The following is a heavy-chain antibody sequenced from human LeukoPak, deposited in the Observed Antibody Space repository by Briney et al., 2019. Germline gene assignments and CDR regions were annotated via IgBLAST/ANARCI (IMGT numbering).Heavy chain of an antibody. Sequence: ASVKVSCKASGYTFTDYYMHWVRQAPGQGLEWMGWLNPNSGDTNYAQKFQGRVSMTRDSSISTSYMDLSDLRSDDTAVYSCARGRNIEMTTMSGGSDYWGQGTLVTVSS. CDR3: ARGRNIEMTTMSGGSDY. D-gene: IGHD5-24*01. V-gene: IGHV1-2*02. CDR1: GYTFTDYY. J-gene: IGHJ4*02. CDR2: LNPNSGDT.